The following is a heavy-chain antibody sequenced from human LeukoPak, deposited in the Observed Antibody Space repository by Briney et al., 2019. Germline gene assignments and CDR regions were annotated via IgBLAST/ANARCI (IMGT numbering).Heavy chain of an antibody. V-gene: IGHV4-34*01. CDR3: ARGPDYDYYYYYLAV. J-gene: IGHJ6*03. D-gene: IGHD4-17*01. CDR1: GGSFSGYY. Sequence: SETLSLTCAVYGGSFSGYYWSLIRQPPGKGLEWIGEINHSGSTNYNPSLKSPVTISVDTSKNQFSLTLSSVTAADTAVYYCARGPDYDYYYYYLAVWGKGTTVTASS. CDR2: INHSGST.